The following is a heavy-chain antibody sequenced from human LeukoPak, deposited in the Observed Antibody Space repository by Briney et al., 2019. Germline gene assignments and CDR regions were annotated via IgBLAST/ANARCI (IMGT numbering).Heavy chain of an antibody. Sequence: GESLKISCKGSGYSFSNYWIGWVRQMPGKGLEWMGIIYPDDSDTRYSPSFQGQVTISADKSSSTAYLQWSSLKASDSATYYCARLLRNIAAGVYYFDYWGQGTLVTVSS. V-gene: IGHV5-51*01. D-gene: IGHD6-13*01. CDR2: IYPDDSDT. CDR1: GYSFSNYW. J-gene: IGHJ4*02. CDR3: ARLLRNIAAGVYYFDY.